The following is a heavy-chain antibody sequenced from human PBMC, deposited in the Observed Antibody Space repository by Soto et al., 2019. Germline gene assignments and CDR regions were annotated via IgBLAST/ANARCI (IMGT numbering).Heavy chain of an antibody. CDR1: GFTFSSYA. D-gene: IGHD3-16*02. Sequence: LRLSCAASGFTFSSYAMHWVRQAPGKGLEWVADISYDGSNKYYADSVKGRFTISRDNSKNTLYLQMNSLRAEDTAVYYCARDLVITFGGVIANYYYYYYGMDVWGQGTTVTVSS. CDR3: ARDLVITFGGVIANYYYYYYGMDV. V-gene: IGHV3-30-3*01. J-gene: IGHJ6*02. CDR2: ISYDGSNK.